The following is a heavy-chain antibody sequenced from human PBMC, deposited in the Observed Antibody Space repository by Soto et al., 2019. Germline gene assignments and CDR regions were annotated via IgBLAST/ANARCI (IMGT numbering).Heavy chain of an antibody. CDR1: GGTFSSYA. CDR3: ARDRPKYYDFWTPDY. CDR2: IIPIFGTA. D-gene: IGHD3-3*01. Sequence: SSVKVSCKASGGTFSSYAISWVRQAPGQGLEWMGGIIPIFGTANYAQKFQGRVTITADESTSTAYMELSSLRSEDTAVYYCARDRPKYYDFWTPDYWAQGTLVTVS. V-gene: IGHV1-69*13. J-gene: IGHJ4*02.